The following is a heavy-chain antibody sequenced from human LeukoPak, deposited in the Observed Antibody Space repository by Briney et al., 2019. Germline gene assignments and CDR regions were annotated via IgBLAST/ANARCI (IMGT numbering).Heavy chain of an antibody. D-gene: IGHD2-15*01. CDR3: ASDPGYSVVFDY. Sequence: ASVKVSCKASGYTFTSSGISWVRQAPGQGLEWMGWINTYNGNTNYAQKLQGRVTMTTDTSTSTAYMELRSLRSDDTAVYYCASDPGYSVVFDYWGQGTLVTVSS. V-gene: IGHV1-18*01. J-gene: IGHJ4*02. CDR1: GYTFTSSG. CDR2: INTYNGNT.